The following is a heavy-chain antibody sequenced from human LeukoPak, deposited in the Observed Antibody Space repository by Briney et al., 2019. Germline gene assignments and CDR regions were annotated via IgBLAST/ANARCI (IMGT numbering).Heavy chain of an antibody. CDR1: GGSISSYY. D-gene: IGHD1-26*01. Sequence: SETLSLTCTVSGGSISSYYWSWIRQPPGKGLEWIGYIYYTGSTNNTSLKTRVTISIDTSKNQFSLKLSSVTAADTAVYYCARAGSYRGYFDYWGQGTLVTVSS. J-gene: IGHJ4*02. V-gene: IGHV4-59*01. CDR3: ARAGSYRGYFDY. CDR2: IYYTGST.